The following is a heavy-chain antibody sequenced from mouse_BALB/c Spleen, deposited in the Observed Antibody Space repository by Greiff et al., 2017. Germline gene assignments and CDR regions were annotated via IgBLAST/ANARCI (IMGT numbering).Heavy chain of an antibody. CDR1: GYSFTSYW. CDR2: IYPGNSDT. D-gene: IGHD2-4*01. Sequence: EVQLQQSGTVLARPGASVKMSCKASGYSFTSYWMHWVKQRPGQGLEWIGAIYPGNSDTSYNQKFKGKAKLTAVTSASTAYMELSSLTNEDSAVYYCTREGTMITYYAMDYWGQGTSVTVSS. CDR3: TREGTMITYYAMDY. J-gene: IGHJ4*01. V-gene: IGHV1-5*01.